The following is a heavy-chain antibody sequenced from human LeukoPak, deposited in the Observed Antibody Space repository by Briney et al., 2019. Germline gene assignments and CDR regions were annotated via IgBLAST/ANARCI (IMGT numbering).Heavy chain of an antibody. D-gene: IGHD3-10*01. V-gene: IGHV3-13*01. CDR2: ISPAGKT. J-gene: IGHJ6*02. Sequence: GGSLRLSCAGSGFSFSGHWMHWVRQPTGGGLEWVSTISPAGKTYYSGSVKGRFTISRDNAKNSLFLQMNNLRAGDTAVYFCASEESRGVYGMDVWGQGTTVTVSS. CDR1: GFSFSGHW. CDR3: ASEESRGVYGMDV.